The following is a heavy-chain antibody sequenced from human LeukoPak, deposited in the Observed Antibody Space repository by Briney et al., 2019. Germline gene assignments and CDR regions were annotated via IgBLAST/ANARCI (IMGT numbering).Heavy chain of an antibody. CDR1: EITFSSYA. CDR2: ISGSGGST. V-gene: IGHV3-23*01. Sequence: GGSLRLSCATSEITFSSYAMSWARQAPGKGLEWVSAISGSGGSTYYADSVKGRFTFSRDNSKNTLYLQMNSLRAEDTAVYYCTKGTIWLPFDYWGQGTLVTVSS. CDR3: TKGTIWLPFDY. D-gene: IGHD5-18*01. J-gene: IGHJ4*02.